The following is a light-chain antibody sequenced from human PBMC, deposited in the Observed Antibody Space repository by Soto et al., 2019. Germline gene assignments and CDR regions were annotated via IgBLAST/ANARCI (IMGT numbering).Light chain of an antibody. CDR2: GVS. V-gene: IGLV2-14*01. J-gene: IGLJ1*01. Sequence: QSAFTKPSYFSGAPGQSITISCRGTRSDIGSYNYVAWYQQFPGKTPKILIYGVSNRPSGVSSRFSGSKSGNTASLTISGLQAEDEADYYCISYTGSRTSYVFGSGA. CDR1: RSDIGSYNY. CDR3: ISYTGSRTSYV.